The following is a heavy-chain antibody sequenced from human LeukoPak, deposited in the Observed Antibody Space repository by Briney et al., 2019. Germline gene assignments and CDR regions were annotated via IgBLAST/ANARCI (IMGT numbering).Heavy chain of an antibody. D-gene: IGHD5-18*01. V-gene: IGHV1-24*01. CDR1: GYTLTELS. CDR2: FDPEDGET. CDR3: ATRYSYGQTRWFDP. Sequence: ASVKVSCKVSGYTLTELSMHWVRQAPGKGLEWMGGFDPEDGETIYAQKFQGRVTMTEDTSTDTAYMELRSLRSEDTAVYYCATRYSYGQTRWFDPWGQGTLVTVSS. J-gene: IGHJ5*02.